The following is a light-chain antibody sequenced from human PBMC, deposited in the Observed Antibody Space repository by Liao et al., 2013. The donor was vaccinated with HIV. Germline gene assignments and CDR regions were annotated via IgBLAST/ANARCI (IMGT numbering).Light chain of an antibody. CDR1: KLGDKY. CDR2: YDS. CDR3: QAWDSSTLYV. J-gene: IGLJ1*01. V-gene: IGLV3-1*01. Sequence: SYELTQPPSVSVSPGQTASITCSGDKLGDKYACWYQQKPGQAPVLVIYYDSDRPSGIPERFSGSNSGNTATLTISGTQAMDEADYYCQAWDSSTLYVFGTGTKVTV.